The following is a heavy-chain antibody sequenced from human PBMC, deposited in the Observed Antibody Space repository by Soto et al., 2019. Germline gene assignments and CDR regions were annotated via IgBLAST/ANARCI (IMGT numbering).Heavy chain of an antibody. Sequence: SETLSLTCAVSNYSITNDYYLGWIRQPPGKGLEWIGSIYHTRSAYYNSSLKSRLTISVDRSKNQFSLRLTSVTAADTAVYYCAKVYHDSRGYPKVIVAFDVWGHGTMVTVSS. CDR3: AKVYHDSRGYPKVIVAFDV. CDR1: NYSITNDYY. D-gene: IGHD3-22*01. J-gene: IGHJ3*01. CDR2: IYHTRSA. V-gene: IGHV4-38-2*01.